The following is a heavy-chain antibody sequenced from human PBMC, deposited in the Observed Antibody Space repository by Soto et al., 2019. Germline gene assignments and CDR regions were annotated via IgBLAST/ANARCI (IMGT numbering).Heavy chain of an antibody. D-gene: IGHD2-21*01. CDR2: IYYSGST. CDR1: GGSISSYY. V-gene: IGHV4-59*01. CDR3: ARFEYRAIHY. J-gene: IGHJ4*02. Sequence: SETLSLTCTVSGGSISSYYWSWIRQPPGKGLVWIGYIYYSGSTNYNPSLKSRVTISVDTSKNQFSLKLSSVTAADTAVYYFARFEYRAIHYWGQGTLVTVSS.